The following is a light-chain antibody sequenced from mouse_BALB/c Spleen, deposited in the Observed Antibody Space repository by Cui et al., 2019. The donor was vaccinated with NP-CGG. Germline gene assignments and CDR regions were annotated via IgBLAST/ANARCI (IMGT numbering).Light chain of an antibody. CDR2: GTN. CDR1: TGAVTTSNY. Sequence: PVLPKESASTTSPGETVTLTCRSSTGAVTTSNYANWVQEKPDHLFTGLIGGTNNRAPGVPARFSGSLIGDKAALTITGAQTEDEAIYFCALWYSNHWVFGGGTKLTVL. CDR3: ALWYSNHWV. J-gene: IGLJ1*01. V-gene: IGLV1*01.